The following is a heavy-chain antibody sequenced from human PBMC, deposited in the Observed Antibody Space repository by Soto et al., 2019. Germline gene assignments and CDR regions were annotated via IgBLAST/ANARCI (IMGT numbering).Heavy chain of an antibody. V-gene: IGHV1-2*04. D-gene: IGHD5-18*01. CDR1: GYTFTGYY. Sequence: WASVKVSCKASGYTFTGYYMHWVRQAPGQGLEWVGWINPNSGGTNYAQKFQGWVTMTRDTSISTAYMELSRLRSDDTAVYYCARGGGGKLWDINYYYYGMDVWGQGTKVTVSS. J-gene: IGHJ6*02. CDR3: ARGGGGKLWDINYYYYGMDV. CDR2: INPNSGGT.